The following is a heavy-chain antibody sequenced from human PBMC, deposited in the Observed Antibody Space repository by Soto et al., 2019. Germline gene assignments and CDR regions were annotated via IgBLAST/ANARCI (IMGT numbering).Heavy chain of an antibody. CDR2: TGAYNGNT. J-gene: IGHJ4*02. Sequence: ASVKVSCKASGYTFTNYGISWVRQAPGQGLEWMGWTGAYNGNTNYAQKFQGRVTMTADTSTNTAYMELRSLRYDDAAVYYCARGGGIYSIAWPIDHWGQGTLVTVSS. CDR3: ARGGGIYSIAWPIDH. CDR1: GYTFTNYG. D-gene: IGHD3-16*01. V-gene: IGHV1-18*04.